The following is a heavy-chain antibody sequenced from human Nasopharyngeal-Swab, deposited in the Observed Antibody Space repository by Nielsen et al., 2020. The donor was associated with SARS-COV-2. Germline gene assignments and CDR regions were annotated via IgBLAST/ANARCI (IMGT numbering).Heavy chain of an antibody. V-gene: IGHV1-24*01. CDR2: FDLEDGET. CDR1: GYTLTELS. Sequence: ASVKVSCKVSGYTLTELSMHWVRQAPGKGLEWMGGFDLEDGETIYAQKFQGRVTMTEDTSTDTAYMELSSLRSEDTAVYYCAGGSSNRYYFDYWGQGTLVTVSS. D-gene: IGHD2-2*01. CDR3: AGGSSNRYYFDY. J-gene: IGHJ4*02.